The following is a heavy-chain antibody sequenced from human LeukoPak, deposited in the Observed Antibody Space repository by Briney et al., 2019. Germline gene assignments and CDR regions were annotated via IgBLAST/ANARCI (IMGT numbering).Heavy chain of an antibody. CDR2: IYSSGST. D-gene: IGHD4-23*01. CDR1: GGSISSYY. V-gene: IGHV4-59*13. Sequence: SETLSLTCTVSGGSISSYYWSWIRQPRGKGLEWIGGIYSSGSTKYSPSLKSRVAISLAMSKNDFSLRLSSVTAADRAVYYCARDRGYGGIFDYWGQGTLVTVYS. J-gene: IGHJ4*02. CDR3: ARDRGYGGIFDY.